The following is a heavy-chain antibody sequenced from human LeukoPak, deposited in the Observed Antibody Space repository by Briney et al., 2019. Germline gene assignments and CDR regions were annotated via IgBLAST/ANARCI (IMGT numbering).Heavy chain of an antibody. V-gene: IGHV4-30-4*01. CDR1: GGSISSGAYY. Sequence: SETLSLTCTVSGGSISSGAYYWTWIRQPPGKGRKWIGYIFYSGNTYYNPSLKSRVTISVDTSKNQFSLKLSSVTAADTAVYYCARAMYSYGFYFDYWGQGSLVTVSS. D-gene: IGHD5-18*01. CDR3: ARAMYSYGFYFDY. CDR2: IFYSGNT. J-gene: IGHJ4*02.